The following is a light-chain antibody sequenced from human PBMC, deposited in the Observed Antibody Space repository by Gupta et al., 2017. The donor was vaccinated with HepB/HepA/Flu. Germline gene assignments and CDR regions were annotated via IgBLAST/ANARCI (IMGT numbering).Light chain of an antibody. CDR1: SSDIGTYNR. V-gene: IGLV2-18*02. Sequence: QSALTQPHSVSGSPGQSVTISCTGTSSDIGTYNRVCWYQQPPGTALKLMIYEVTHRPAGVPDRFSGSKAGNTASLTISGLQAEDEADYYCSSYTMSRTVIFGGGTRLTVL. J-gene: IGLJ2*01. CDR3: SSYTMSRTVI. CDR2: EVT.